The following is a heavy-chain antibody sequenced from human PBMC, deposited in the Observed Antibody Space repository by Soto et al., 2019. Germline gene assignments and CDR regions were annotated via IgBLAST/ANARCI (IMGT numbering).Heavy chain of an antibody. CDR3: ARGGGVYYYMDV. CDR2: IKHSGDT. CDR1: GGSFSGYY. Sequence: QVQLQQWGAGLLKPSETLSLTCAVYGGSFSGYYWTWIRQPPGKGLEWIGEIKHSGDTNYNPSLKSRVTISVDTSKNQFSLNMNSVTAADTAVFYCARGGGVYYYMDVWDKGLTVAVSS. J-gene: IGHJ6*03. D-gene: IGHD3-10*01. V-gene: IGHV4-34*01.